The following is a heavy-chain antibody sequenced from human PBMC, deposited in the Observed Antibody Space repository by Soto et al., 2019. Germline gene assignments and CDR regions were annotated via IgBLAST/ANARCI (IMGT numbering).Heavy chain of an antibody. CDR2: INHSGST. J-gene: IGHJ6*03. D-gene: IGHD3-10*01. CDR1: GGSFSGYY. Sequence: SETLSLTCAVYGGSFSGYYWSWIRQPPGKGLEWIGEINHSGSTNYNPSLKSRVTISVDTSKNQFSLKLSSVTAADTAVYYCARGSPFGVYYYYMDVWSKGTTVTVSS. CDR3: ARGSPFGVYYYYMDV. V-gene: IGHV4-34*01.